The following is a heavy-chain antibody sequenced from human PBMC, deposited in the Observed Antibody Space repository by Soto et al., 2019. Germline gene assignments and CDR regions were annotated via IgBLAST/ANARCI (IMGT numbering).Heavy chain of an antibody. CDR3: ARDLNPYYYDSSGYYPLWYYYYGMDV. J-gene: IGHJ6*02. CDR2: IYYSGST. V-gene: IGHV4-59*01. CDR1: GGSISSYY. Sequence: PSETLSLICTVSGGSISSYYWSWIRQPPGKGLEWIGYIYYSGSTNYNPSLKSRVTISVDTSKNQFSLKLSSVTAADTAVYYCARDLNPYYYDSSGYYPLWYYYYGMDVWGQGTTVTVSS. D-gene: IGHD3-22*01.